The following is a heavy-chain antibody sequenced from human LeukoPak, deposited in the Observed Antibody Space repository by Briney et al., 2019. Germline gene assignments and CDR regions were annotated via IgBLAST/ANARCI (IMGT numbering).Heavy chain of an antibody. CDR3: ARVRRTGQGATLMY. Sequence: ASVKVSCKASGYTFTGYYMHWVRQAPEQGLEWMGWINPNSGGTNYAQKFQGRVTMTRDTSISTAYMELSRLRSDDTAVYYCARVRRTGQGATLMYWGQGTLVTVSS. D-gene: IGHD1-26*01. J-gene: IGHJ4*02. V-gene: IGHV1-2*02. CDR1: GYTFTGYY. CDR2: INPNSGGT.